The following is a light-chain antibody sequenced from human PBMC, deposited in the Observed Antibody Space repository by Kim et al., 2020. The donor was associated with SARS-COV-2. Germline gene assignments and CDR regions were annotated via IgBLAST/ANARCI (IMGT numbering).Light chain of an antibody. V-gene: IGKV1-33*01. J-gene: IGKJ5*01. CDR1: EDVSDY. Sequence: GDRVTITCQASEDVSDYFNWYHQKPGEAPKVLIRDAANLESGVPSRFSRGGYGTEFSLTISSVQPEDMGTYYCQQYDAPPSTFGQGTRLEIK. CDR2: DAA. CDR3: QQYDAPPST.